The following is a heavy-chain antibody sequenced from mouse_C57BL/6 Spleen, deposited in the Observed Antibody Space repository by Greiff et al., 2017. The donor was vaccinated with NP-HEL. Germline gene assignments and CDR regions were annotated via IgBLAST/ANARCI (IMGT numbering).Heavy chain of an antibody. CDR1: GYTFTSYW. J-gene: IGHJ2*01. CDR2: IDPSDSYT. D-gene: IGHD1-1*01. Sequence: QVQLQQPGAELVMPGASVKLSCKASGYTFTSYWMHWVKQRPGQGLEWIGEIDPSDSYTNYNQQFKGKSTLTVDKSSSTAYMQLSSLTSEDSAVYYCARGGYGSRYYFDYWGQGTTLTVSS. V-gene: IGHV1-69*01. CDR3: ARGGYGSRYYFDY.